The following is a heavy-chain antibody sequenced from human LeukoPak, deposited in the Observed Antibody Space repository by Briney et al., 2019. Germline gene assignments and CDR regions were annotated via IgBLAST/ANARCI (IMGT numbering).Heavy chain of an antibody. CDR1: GGTFSSYA. CDR2: IIPIFGTA. Sequence: ASVKVSCKASGGTFSSYAISWVRQAPGQGLEWMGGIIPIFGTANYAQKFQGRVTIIADESTSTAYMELSSLRSEDTAVYYCARIAVGAFDIWGQGTMVTVSS. D-gene: IGHD6-19*01. J-gene: IGHJ3*02. CDR3: ARIAVGAFDI. V-gene: IGHV1-69*13.